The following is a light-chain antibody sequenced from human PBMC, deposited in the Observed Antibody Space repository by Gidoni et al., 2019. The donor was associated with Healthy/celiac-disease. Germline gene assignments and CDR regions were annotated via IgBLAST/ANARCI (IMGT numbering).Light chain of an antibody. J-gene: IGLJ2*01. V-gene: IGLV2-14*01. CDR1: SSDVGGYNY. Sequence: QSALTPSACVSGSAGQSITISCTGTSSDVGGYNYVSWYQQHPGKAPKLMIYDVSNRPSGVSNRFSGSKSGNTASLTISGLQAEDEADYYCSSYTSSSTLVFGGGTKLTVL. CDR2: DVS. CDR3: SSYTSSSTLV.